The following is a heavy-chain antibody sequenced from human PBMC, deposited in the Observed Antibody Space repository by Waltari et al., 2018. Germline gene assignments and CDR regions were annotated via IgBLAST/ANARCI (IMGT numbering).Heavy chain of an antibody. Sequence: QVQLQESGPGLVQPSETLSLTCTVSGGSISRYYWCWIRQPPGKGLEWIGYIYYSGSTNYNPSLKSRVTISVDTSKNQFSLKLSSVTAADTAVYYCARGHSSWYGYYYYGMDVWGQGTTVTVSS. CDR1: GGSISRYY. V-gene: IGHV4-59*01. CDR2: IYYSGST. CDR3: ARGHSSWYGYYYYGMDV. J-gene: IGHJ6*02. D-gene: IGHD6-13*01.